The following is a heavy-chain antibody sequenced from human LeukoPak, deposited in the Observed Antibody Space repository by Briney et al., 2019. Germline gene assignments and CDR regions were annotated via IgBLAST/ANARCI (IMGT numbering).Heavy chain of an antibody. CDR3: TSGSDYYFDY. V-gene: IGHV3-73*01. CDR2: VRSKANNYAT. Sequence: PGGPLRLSWAASGFTFSGSPMHWVRQPPGKGLEWVGRVRSKANNYATAYAASVKGRFTISRDDSKNTAYLQMNSLKIEDTAVYFCTSGSDYYFDYWGQGTLVSVSS. J-gene: IGHJ4*02. CDR1: GFTFSGSP.